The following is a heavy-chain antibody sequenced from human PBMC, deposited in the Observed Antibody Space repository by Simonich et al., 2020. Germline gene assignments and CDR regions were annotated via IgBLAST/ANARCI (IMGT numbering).Heavy chain of an antibody. CDR3: ARHAGFAFDI. CDR2: IYYIGGT. V-gene: IGHV4-39*01. CDR1: GGSISSSSYY. J-gene: IGHJ3*02. D-gene: IGHD6-13*01. Sequence: QLQLQESGPGLVKPSETLSLTCTVSGGSISSSSYYWGWIRQPPGKGLEWIGSIYYIGGTYTTPPPNSRVTISVDTSKNQFSLKLSSVTAADTAVYYCARHAGFAFDIWGQGTMVTVSS.